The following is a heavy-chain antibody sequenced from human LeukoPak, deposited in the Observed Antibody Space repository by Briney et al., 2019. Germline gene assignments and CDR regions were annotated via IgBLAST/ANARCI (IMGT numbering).Heavy chain of an antibody. Sequence: SVKVSCKASGGTFSSYAISWVRQAPGQGLEWMGGIIPIFGTANYAQKFQGRVTITADKSTSTAYMELSSLRSEDTAVYYCARIKQQLARGYYNYMDVWGKGTTVTVSS. J-gene: IGHJ6*03. CDR2: IIPIFGTA. CDR3: ARIKQQLARGYYNYMDV. D-gene: IGHD6-13*01. CDR1: GGTFSSYA. V-gene: IGHV1-69*06.